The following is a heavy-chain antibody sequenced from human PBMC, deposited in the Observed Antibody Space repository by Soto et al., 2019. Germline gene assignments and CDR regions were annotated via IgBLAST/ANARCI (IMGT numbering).Heavy chain of an antibody. J-gene: IGHJ4*02. CDR3: VRAAKWEPRGVEANHDYYFDN. Sequence: QVQLVQSGAEVKKPGASVKVSGKASGYTFTSYAIHWVRQAPGLSLEWMGWVDTGNGNTKYSQKIQGRVTITRDTYANTADMELTSLRSEDSAVYYSVRAAKWEPRGVEANHDYYFDNWGQGTQVTVSS. V-gene: IGHV1-3*04. CDR1: GYTFTSYA. D-gene: IGHD1-26*01. CDR2: VDTGNGNT.